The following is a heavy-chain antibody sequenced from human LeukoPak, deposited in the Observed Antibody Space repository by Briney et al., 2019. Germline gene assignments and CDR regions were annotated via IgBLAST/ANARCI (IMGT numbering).Heavy chain of an antibody. J-gene: IGHJ6*03. D-gene: IGHD2-2*01. CDR3: ARDQWNSGVPVPPYYRDV. CDR2: IIPIFGTA. Sequence: SVKVSCKASGGTFSSSYAISWVRQAPGQGLEWMGGIIPIFGTANSAQKFQGRVTITADESTSTAYMELSSMRSEDTAMYYCARDQWNSGVPVPPYYRDVWAKGPRSPSP. CDR1: GGTFSSSYA. V-gene: IGHV1-69*13.